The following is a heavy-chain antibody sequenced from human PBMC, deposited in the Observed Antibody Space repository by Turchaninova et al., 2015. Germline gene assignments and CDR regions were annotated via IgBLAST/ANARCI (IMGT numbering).Heavy chain of an antibody. J-gene: IGHJ4*02. CDR1: GGSFSGYY. V-gene: IGHV4-34*01. D-gene: IGHD3-22*01. CDR3: ARGRYYDSSGYCDFDY. Sequence: QVQLQQWGAGLLKPSETLSLTCAVYGGSFSGYYWSWIRQPPGQGLEWFGEIKHSGSTNYNPSNKSRVTISVETSKNRCALKVSSVTGAETAVYYCARGRYYDSSGYCDFDYWGQGTLVTVSS. CDR2: IKHSGST.